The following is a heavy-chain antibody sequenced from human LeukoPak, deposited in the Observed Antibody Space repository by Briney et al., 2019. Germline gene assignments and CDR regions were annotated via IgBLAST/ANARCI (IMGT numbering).Heavy chain of an antibody. CDR3: AKVRTGHYLDY. V-gene: IGHV3-23*01. J-gene: IGHJ4*02. CDR1: GFTFSNYA. Sequence: GGSLRLSCAAPGFTFSNYAMSWVRQAPGKGLEWVSSISGTGGSTYYADSVKGRFTISRDNSNNTLFLQMNSLRAEDTAVYYCAKVRTGHYLDYWGQGTLVTVSS. CDR2: ISGTGGST. D-gene: IGHD1-1*01.